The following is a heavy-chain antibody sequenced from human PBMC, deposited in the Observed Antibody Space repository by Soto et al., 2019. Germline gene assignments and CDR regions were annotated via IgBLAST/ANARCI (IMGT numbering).Heavy chain of an antibody. D-gene: IGHD6-13*01. CDR1: GFTFSSYG. CDR2: ISYDGSNK. CDR3: AKDAGSSWYEGDMDV. V-gene: IGHV3-30*18. Sequence: QVQLVESGGGVVQPGRSLRLSCAASGFTFSSYGMHWVRQAPGKGLEWVAVISYDGSNKYYADSVKGRFTISRDNSKNTLYLQMNSLRDEDTAVYYCAKDAGSSWYEGDMDVWGKGTTVTVSS. J-gene: IGHJ6*03.